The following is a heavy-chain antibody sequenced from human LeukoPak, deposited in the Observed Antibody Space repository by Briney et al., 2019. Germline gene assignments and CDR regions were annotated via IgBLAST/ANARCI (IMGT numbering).Heavy chain of an antibody. CDR1: GYTFTAYY. Sequence: ASVKVSCKASGYTFTAYYMHWVRQAPGQGLEWMGWINPNSGGTNYAQKFQGRVTMTRDTSISTAYMELSRLRSDDTAVYYCARVVVVAPRGYGMDVWGQGTTVTVSS. CDR3: ARVVVVAPRGYGMDV. J-gene: IGHJ6*02. V-gene: IGHV1-2*02. CDR2: INPNSGGT. D-gene: IGHD2-15*01.